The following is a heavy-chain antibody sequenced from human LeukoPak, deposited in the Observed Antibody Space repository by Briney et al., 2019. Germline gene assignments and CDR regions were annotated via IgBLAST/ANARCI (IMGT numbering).Heavy chain of an antibody. J-gene: IGHJ6*03. Sequence: KPGGSLRLSCAASGFTFSSYSMNWVRQAPGKGLEWVSSISSSSSYIYYADSLKGRFTISRDNAKNSLYLQMNSLRAEDTAVYYCARGGLGYYYYYYMDVGSKGTTVTVS. CDR2: ISSSSSYI. CDR3: ARGGLGYYYYYYMDV. V-gene: IGHV3-21*01. D-gene: IGHD6-19*01. CDR1: GFTFSSYS.